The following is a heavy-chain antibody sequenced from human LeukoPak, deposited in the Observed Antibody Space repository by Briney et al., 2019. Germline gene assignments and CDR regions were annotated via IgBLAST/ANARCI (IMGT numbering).Heavy chain of an antibody. CDR3: ASSYGDINWFDP. J-gene: IGHJ5*02. Sequence: PSETLSLTCTVSGGSISSYYWSWIRQPPGKGLEWIGYIYYSGSTYYNPSLKSRVTISVDTSKNQFSLKLSSVTAADTAVYYCASSYGDINWFDPWGQGTLVTVSS. D-gene: IGHD4-17*01. CDR2: IYYSGST. V-gene: IGHV4-59*08. CDR1: GGSISSYY.